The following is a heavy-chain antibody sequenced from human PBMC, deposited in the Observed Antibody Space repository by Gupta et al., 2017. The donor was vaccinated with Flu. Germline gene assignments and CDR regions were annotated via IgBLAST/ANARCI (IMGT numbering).Heavy chain of an antibody. Sequence: EVQLVESGGGLVQPGRSLRLSCAASGFTFDDYAMHWVRQAPGKGLEWVSGISWNSGSIGYADSVKGRFTISRDNAKNSLYLQMNSLRAEDTALYYCAKDFLPSSTSLYYFDYWGQGTLVTVSS. V-gene: IGHV3-9*01. CDR3: AKDFLPSSTSLYYFDY. D-gene: IGHD2-2*01. CDR2: ISWNSGSI. CDR1: GFTFDDYA. J-gene: IGHJ4*02.